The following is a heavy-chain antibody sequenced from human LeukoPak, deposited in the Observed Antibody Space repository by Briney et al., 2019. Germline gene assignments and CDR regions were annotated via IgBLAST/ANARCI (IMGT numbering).Heavy chain of an antibody. J-gene: IGHJ4*02. CDR3: ARGQLVYFDY. CDR1: GGSFSGYY. CDR2: INHSGST. Sequence: PSETLSLTCAVYGGSFSGYYWSWIRQPPGKGLEWIGEINHSGSTNYNPSLKSRVTISVDTSKNQFSLKLSSVTAADTAVYYCARGQLVYFDYWGQGTLDTVSS. D-gene: IGHD6-13*01. V-gene: IGHV4-34*01.